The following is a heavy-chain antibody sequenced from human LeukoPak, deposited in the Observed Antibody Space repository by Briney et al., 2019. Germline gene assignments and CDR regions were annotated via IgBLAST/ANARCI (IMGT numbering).Heavy chain of an antibody. CDR2: INSDGSST. V-gene: IGHV3-74*01. CDR3: AKVPTEYYYYYYMDV. CDR1: GFTFSSYW. J-gene: IGHJ6*03. Sequence: GGSLRLSCAASGFTFSSYWMHWVRQAPGKGLVWVSRINSDGSSTNYADSVKGRFTISRDNSKNTLYLQMNSLRAEDTAVYYCAKVPTEYYYYYYMDVWGKGTTVTVSS.